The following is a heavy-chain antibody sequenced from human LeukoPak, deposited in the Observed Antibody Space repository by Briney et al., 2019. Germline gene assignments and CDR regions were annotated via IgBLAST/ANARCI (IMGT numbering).Heavy chain of an antibody. CDR1: GGSISGITYYY. CDR2: VSPGGPS. CDR3: AMETIAAGGLEVDL. Sequence: SETLSLTCSVSGGSISGITYYYWGWIRQSPGKGLEWIGSVSPGGPSYFNPSLKSRVTMSVDTSENHFSLKLKSVTAADTAVYYCAMETIAAGGLEVDLWGQGTLVTVSS. J-gene: IGHJ5*02. D-gene: IGHD6-13*01. V-gene: IGHV4-39*02.